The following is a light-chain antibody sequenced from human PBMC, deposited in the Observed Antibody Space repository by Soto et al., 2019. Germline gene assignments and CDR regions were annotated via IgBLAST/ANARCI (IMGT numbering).Light chain of an antibody. J-gene: IGKJ5*01. CDR2: GAS. V-gene: IGKV3-20*01. Sequence: EIVMTESPATVSLSRGERATLSCGASQSVSSNLAWYQQKPGQAPRLLIYGASSRATGIPDRFSGSGSGTDFTLTISRLEPEDFAVYYCQQYGRSSITFGQGTRLEIK. CDR3: QQYGRSSIT. CDR1: QSVSSN.